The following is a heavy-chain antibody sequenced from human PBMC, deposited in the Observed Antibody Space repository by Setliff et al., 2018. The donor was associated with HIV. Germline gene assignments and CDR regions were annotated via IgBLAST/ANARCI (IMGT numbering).Heavy chain of an antibody. J-gene: IGHJ4*02. V-gene: IGHV1-3*01. D-gene: IGHD6-19*01. CDR1: GYTFSTNA. CDR2: INAGDDNT. Sequence: WASVKVSCKAFGYTFSTNAIHWVRRAPGQRLEWMGYINAGDDNTRYSEKFQGRVTITRDTSANTAYMELSSLRSEDTAVYYCARGSCSGCYLSDYWGLGTLVTVSS. CDR3: ARGSCSGCYLSDY.